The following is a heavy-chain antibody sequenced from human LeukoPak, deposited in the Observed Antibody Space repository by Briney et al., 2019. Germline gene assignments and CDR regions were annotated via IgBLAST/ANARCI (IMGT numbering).Heavy chain of an antibody. CDR3: ARSSAGYYYYYGMDV. V-gene: IGHV3-66*02. CDR2: IYSGDST. Sequence: GGSLRLSCSASGFTVSSNFMSWDRQAPGKGLEWVSVIYSGDSTYYADSVKGRFTISRDNSKNTLYLQMNSLRAEDTAVYYCARSSAGYYYYYGMDVWGQGTTVTVSS. CDR1: GFTVSSNF. J-gene: IGHJ6*02. D-gene: IGHD6-13*01.